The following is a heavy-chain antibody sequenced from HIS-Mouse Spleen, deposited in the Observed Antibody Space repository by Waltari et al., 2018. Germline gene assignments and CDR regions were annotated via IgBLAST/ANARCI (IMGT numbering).Heavy chain of an antibody. CDR3: AKGVWWDDWFDP. J-gene: IGHJ5*02. V-gene: IGHV3-9*01. CDR2: ISWNSGSI. CDR1: GFTFDDYA. Sequence: EVQLVESGGGLVQPGRSLRLSCAASGFTFDDYAMHWVRQAPGKGLEWGSGISWNSGSIGYADSVKGRFTISRDNAKNSLYLQMNSLRAEDTALYYCAKGVWWDDWFDPWGQGTLVTVSS. D-gene: IGHD2-8*02.